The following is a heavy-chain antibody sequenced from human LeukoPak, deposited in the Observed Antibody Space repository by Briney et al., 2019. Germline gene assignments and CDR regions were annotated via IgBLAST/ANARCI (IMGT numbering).Heavy chain of an antibody. CDR3: ARAPTNWNYYYYCMDV. D-gene: IGHD1-20*01. CDR1: GGTFSSYA. V-gene: IGHV1-69*06. J-gene: IGHJ6*03. Sequence: SVKVSCKASGGTFSSYAISWVRQAPGQGLKWMGGIIPIFGTANYAQKFQGRVTITADKSTSTAYMELSSLRSEDTAVYYCARAPTNWNYYYYCMDVWGKGTTVTVSS. CDR2: IIPIFGTA.